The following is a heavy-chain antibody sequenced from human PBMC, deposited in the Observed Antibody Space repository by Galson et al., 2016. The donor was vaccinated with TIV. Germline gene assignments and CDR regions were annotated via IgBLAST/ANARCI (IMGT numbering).Heavy chain of an antibody. CDR3: VREYYYGMDV. Sequence: SLRLSCAASGFTFSTYWMLWVRQAPGKGLVWVSHITSDESNTRYADSVKGRFTISRDNAKNTLYLQMNSLRVEDTAVYYCVREYYYGMDVWGQGTTVTVSS. CDR2: ITSDESNT. CDR1: GFTFSTYW. J-gene: IGHJ6*02. V-gene: IGHV3-74*01.